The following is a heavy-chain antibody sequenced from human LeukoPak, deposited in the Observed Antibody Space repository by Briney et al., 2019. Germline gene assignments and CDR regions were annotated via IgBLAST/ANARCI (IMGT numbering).Heavy chain of an antibody. CDR2: INPKGGST. Sequence: ASVKVSCKASGYIITSYYMHWVRQAPGQGLVWMGMINPKGGSTTHAQNFQGRVTMTRDTSTTTVYMELNSLRSQDTAVYYCARGLQLWTKGTFDYWGQGTLVTVSS. D-gene: IGHD5-18*01. CDR1: GYIITSYY. CDR3: ARGLQLWTKGTFDY. J-gene: IGHJ4*02. V-gene: IGHV1-46*01.